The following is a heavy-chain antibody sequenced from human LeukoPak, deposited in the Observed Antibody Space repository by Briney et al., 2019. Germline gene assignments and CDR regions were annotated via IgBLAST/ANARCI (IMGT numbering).Heavy chain of an antibody. J-gene: IGHJ6*03. Sequence: PSETLSLTCTVSGGSISSYYWSWIRQPAGKRLEWIGRIYTSGSTNYNPSLKSRVTMSVDTSKNQFSLKLSSVTAADTAVYYCARGKNVLRFLEWLSKGPMDVWGKGTTVTVSS. CDR1: GGSISSYY. CDR2: IYTSGST. V-gene: IGHV4-4*07. D-gene: IGHD3-3*01. CDR3: ARGKNVLRFLEWLSKGPMDV.